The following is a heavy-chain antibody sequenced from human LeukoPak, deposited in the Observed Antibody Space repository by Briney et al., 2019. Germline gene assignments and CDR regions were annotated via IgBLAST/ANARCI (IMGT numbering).Heavy chain of an antibody. Sequence: EASVTVSCKASGYTFTSYDISWVRQATGQGLEWMGWMNPISGNTGYAQKFQGRVTMTRSTFISTAYMELSSLRSEDTAVYYCARPYCSGGDCLRYFDLWGRGTLITVSS. J-gene: IGHJ2*01. CDR3: ARPYCSGGDCLRYFDL. CDR1: GYTFTSYD. CDR2: MNPISGNT. V-gene: IGHV1-8*01. D-gene: IGHD2-15*01.